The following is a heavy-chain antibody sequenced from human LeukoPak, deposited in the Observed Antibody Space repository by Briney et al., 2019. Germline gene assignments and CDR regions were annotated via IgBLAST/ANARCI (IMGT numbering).Heavy chain of an antibody. V-gene: IGHV3-20*04. D-gene: IGHD5-12*01. CDR1: GFTFDDYG. CDR3: ARGVDNYYYYYMDV. Sequence: GGSLRLSCAASGFTFDDYGMSWVRQAPGKGLEWVSGINWNGGSTGYADSVKGRFTISRDNAKKSLYLQMNSLRAEDTAVYYCARGVDNYYYYYMDVWGKGTTVTISS. CDR2: INWNGGST. J-gene: IGHJ6*03.